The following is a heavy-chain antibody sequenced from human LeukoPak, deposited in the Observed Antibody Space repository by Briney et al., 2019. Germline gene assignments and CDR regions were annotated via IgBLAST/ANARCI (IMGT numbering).Heavy chain of an antibody. D-gene: IGHD2-15*01. CDR2: IGTAGDT. Sequence: GGSLRLSCAASGFTFSSYDMHWVRQATGKGLEWVSAIGTAGDTYYPGSVKGRFTISRGNAKNSLYLQMNSLRAGDTAVYYCARGYCSGGSCQYYFDYWGQGTLVTVSS. CDR1: GFTFSSYD. CDR3: ARGYCSGGSCQYYFDY. V-gene: IGHV3-13*01. J-gene: IGHJ4*02.